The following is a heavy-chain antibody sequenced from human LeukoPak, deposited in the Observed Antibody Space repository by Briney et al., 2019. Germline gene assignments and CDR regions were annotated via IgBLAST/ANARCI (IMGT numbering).Heavy chain of an antibody. CDR2: IYFSGST. CDR1: GASISNYY. Sequence: SETLSLTCTVSGASISNYYWSWIRQPPGKGREWMGDIYFSGSTNYNPSLKSRVTISVDTSNSQSSLKLSSVTAADTDVYYCTREKQSVSDYWGQGILVTVSS. J-gene: IGHJ4*02. V-gene: IGHV4-59*01. D-gene: IGHD3-3*01. CDR3: TREKQSVSDY.